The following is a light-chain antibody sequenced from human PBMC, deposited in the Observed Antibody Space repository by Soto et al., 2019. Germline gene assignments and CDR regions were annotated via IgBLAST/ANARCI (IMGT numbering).Light chain of an antibody. V-gene: IGKV3-15*01. Sequence: EIVMTQSPDTLSVSPGERATLSCRASQSVSRNLAWYQQRPGQAPRLLISGASTRATGIAARFSGSGSGREFTLTISSLQSEDSALYYCQQYSNWPTFGQGTRLEIK. J-gene: IGKJ5*01. CDR1: QSVSRN. CDR3: QQYSNWPT. CDR2: GAS.